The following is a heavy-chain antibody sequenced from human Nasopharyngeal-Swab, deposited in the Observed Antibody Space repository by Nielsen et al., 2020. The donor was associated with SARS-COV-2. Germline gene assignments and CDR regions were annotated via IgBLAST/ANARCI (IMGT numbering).Heavy chain of an antibody. CDR3: ARDLGGFGGY. Sequence: GESLKIPCAASGFSFSTFWMHWVRQVPGAGLVWVSRTNTDGRRTNYAESVKGRFTISRDNVKNMLYLQMNNLRPEDTAVYYCARDLGGFGGYWGQGTLATVSS. CDR2: TNTDGRRT. V-gene: IGHV3-74*01. D-gene: IGHD4-23*01. CDR1: GFSFSTFW. J-gene: IGHJ4*02.